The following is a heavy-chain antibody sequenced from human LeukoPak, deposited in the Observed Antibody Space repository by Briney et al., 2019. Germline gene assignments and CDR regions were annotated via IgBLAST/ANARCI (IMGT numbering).Heavy chain of an antibody. D-gene: IGHD3-10*01. CDR3: ARADYGSTYYFDY. Sequence: PGGSLRLSCAASGFTFSSHSMNWVRQAPGKGLEWVSYISSSGSTIYYADSVKGRFTISRDNAKNSLYLQMNSLRAEDTAVYYCARADYGSTYYFDYWGQGTLVTVSS. V-gene: IGHV3-48*04. CDR2: ISSSGSTI. CDR1: GFTFSSHS. J-gene: IGHJ4*02.